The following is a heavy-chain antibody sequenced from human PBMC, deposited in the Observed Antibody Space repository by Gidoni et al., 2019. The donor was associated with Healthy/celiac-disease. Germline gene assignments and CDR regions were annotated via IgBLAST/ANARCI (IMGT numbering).Heavy chain of an antibody. V-gene: IGHV4-34*01. CDR2: IKHSGST. D-gene: IGHD2-8*01. CDR1: GGSFIAYG. Sequence: QVQLQQWGAGLLKPSETLSLTCAVSGGSFIAYGWRWIRQPPGKGLEWIGEIKHSGSTNYNPSLKSRVTISVDTSKNQFSLKLSSVTAADTAVYYCARDGPGDCTNGVCYYFAYWGQGTLVTVSS. J-gene: IGHJ4*02. CDR3: ARDGPGDCTNGVCYYFAY.